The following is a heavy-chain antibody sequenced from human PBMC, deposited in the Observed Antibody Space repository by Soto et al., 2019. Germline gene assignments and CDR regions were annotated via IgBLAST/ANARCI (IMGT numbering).Heavy chain of an antibody. V-gene: IGHV3-7*03. D-gene: IGHD3-16*01. J-gene: IGHJ4*02. CDR1: GFSLSNYW. CDR3: ARDATFCLDC. CDR2: INRDGGER. Sequence: GGSLRLSCAASGFSLSNYWMAWVRQAPGKGLEWVANINRDGGERYHADSVRGRFTIFRDNSENSLYLQMNRLRAEDTAVYYCARDATFCLDCWGRGTLVTVSS.